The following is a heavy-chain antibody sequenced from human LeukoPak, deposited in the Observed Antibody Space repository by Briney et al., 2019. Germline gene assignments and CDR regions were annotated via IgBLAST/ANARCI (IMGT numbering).Heavy chain of an antibody. CDR1: GYTFTSYG. D-gene: IGHD3-10*01. CDR2: ISAYNGST. V-gene: IGHV1-18*01. Sequence: GASVKVSSKASGYTFTSYGISWVRQAPGQGLEWMGWISAYNGSTNYAQKLQGRVTMTTDTSTSTAYMELRSLRSDDTAVYYCARDLGAYYYGSGSCYTPFDYWGQGTLVTVSS. J-gene: IGHJ4*02. CDR3: ARDLGAYYYGSGSCYTPFDY.